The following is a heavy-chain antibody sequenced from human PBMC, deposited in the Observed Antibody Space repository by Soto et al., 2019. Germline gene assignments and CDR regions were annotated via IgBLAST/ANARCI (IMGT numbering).Heavy chain of an antibody. CDR3: ARGPTPYGSGSTPFDY. CDR2: IYHSGST. V-gene: IGHV4-30-2*01. J-gene: IGHJ4*02. CDR1: GGSISSGGYS. D-gene: IGHD3-10*01. Sequence: PSETLSLTCAVSGGSISSGGYSWSWIRQPPGKGLEWIGYIYHSGSTYYNPSLKSRVTISVDRSKNQFSLKLSSVTAADTAVYYCARGPTPYGSGSTPFDYWGQATLVTVSS.